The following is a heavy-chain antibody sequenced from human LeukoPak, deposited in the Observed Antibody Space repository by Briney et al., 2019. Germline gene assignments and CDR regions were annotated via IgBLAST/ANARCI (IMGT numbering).Heavy chain of an antibody. CDR3: AREQQLWLF. CDR2: IKRDGSEK. D-gene: IGHD5-18*01. CDR1: GFTFSNYW. J-gene: IGHJ4*02. Sequence: GGSLRLSCGGSGFTFSNYWMTWVRQAPGKGLEWVANIKRDGSEKYYVDSVKGRFTISRDNAKNSLYLQMNSLRAEDTAVYYCAREQQLWLFWGQGTLVTVSS. V-gene: IGHV3-7*01.